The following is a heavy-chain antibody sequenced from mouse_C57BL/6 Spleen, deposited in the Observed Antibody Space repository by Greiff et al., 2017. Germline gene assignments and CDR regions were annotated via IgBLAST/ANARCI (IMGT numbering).Heavy chain of an antibody. CDR3: ARDDGYYDYFDD. J-gene: IGHJ2*01. V-gene: IGHV5-4*01. CDR2: ISDGGSYT. D-gene: IGHD2-3*01. Sequence: EVKVEESGGGLVKPGGSLKLSCAASGFTFSSYAMSWVRQTPEKRLEWVATISDGGSYTCYPDNVKGRFTISRDNAKNNLYLQMSHLKSEDTAMYYCARDDGYYDYFDDWGKGTTLTVSS. CDR1: GFTFSSYA.